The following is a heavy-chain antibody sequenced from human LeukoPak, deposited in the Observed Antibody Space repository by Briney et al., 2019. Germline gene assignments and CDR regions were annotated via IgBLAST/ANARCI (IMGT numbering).Heavy chain of an antibody. V-gene: IGHV4-38-2*02. Sequence: KSSETLSLTCTVSGYSISRGYYWGWIRQPPGNGLEWIGSIYHSGSTYYNPSLKSRVTKSVGTSKNQFSLKLSSVTAADTAVYYCARDVVAAAGTWDYWGQGTLVTVSS. CDR1: GYSISRGYY. CDR3: ARDVVAAAGTWDY. J-gene: IGHJ4*02. CDR2: IYHSGST. D-gene: IGHD6-13*01.